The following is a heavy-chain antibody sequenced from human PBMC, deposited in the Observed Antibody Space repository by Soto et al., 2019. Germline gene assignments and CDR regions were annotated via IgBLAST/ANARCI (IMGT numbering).Heavy chain of an antibody. CDR3: ARGDFGDYDWDY. D-gene: IGHD4-17*01. CDR2: INWNGDST. CDR1: GFTFDNYG. V-gene: IGHV3-20*04. J-gene: IGHJ4*02. Sequence: EVQLVESGGGVVRPGGSLRLSCAASGFTFDNYGMSWVRQAPGKGLEWVSGINWNGDSTGYADSVKGRFTISRDNAKNSVYLQMNSLRAEDTALYYCARGDFGDYDWDYWGQGTLVTVSS.